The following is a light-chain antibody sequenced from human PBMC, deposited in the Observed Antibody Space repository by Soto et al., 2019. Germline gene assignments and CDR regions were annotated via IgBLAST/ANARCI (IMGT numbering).Light chain of an antibody. J-gene: IGLJ1*01. CDR2: EVS. CDR1: SSDVGGYNY. Sequence: ALTQPPSASGSPGQSVTISCTGTSSDVGGYNYVSWYQQHPGKAPKLMIYEVSKRPSGVPDRFSGSKSGNTASLTVSGLQAEDEADYYCSSYAGSNNSLYVFGTGTKVTVL. V-gene: IGLV2-8*01. CDR3: SSYAGSNNSLYV.